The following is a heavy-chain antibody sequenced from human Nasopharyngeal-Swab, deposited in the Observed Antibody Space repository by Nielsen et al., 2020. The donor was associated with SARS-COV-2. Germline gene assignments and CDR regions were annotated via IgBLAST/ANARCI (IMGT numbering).Heavy chain of an antibody. CDR3: ARGAFEYSSSWYDPYYFDY. Sequence: GESLTISCAASRFTFSRYGMSWVRQAPGKGLEWVSTISGSGGYTYYADSVKGRFTISRDNSKNTLYLQMNSLRVEDAAIYYCARGAFEYSSSWYDPYYFDYWGQGTLVTVSS. V-gene: IGHV3-23*01. CDR2: ISGSGGYT. CDR1: RFTFSRYG. D-gene: IGHD6-19*01. J-gene: IGHJ4*02.